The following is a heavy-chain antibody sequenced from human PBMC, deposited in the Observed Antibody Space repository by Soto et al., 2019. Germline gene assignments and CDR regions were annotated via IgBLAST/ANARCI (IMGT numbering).Heavy chain of an antibody. CDR2: IIPILGIA. Sequence: QVQLVQSGAEVKKPGSSVKVSCKASGGTFSSYTISWVRQAPGQGLEWMGRIIPILGIANYAQKFQGRVTITADKSTSPDYIELSSLRSEDTAVYYCARGLDYDYGDYGGAYYYYYMDVWGKVTTVTVSS. CDR3: ARGLDYDYGDYGGAYYYYYMDV. V-gene: IGHV1-69*02. CDR1: GGTFSSYT. D-gene: IGHD4-17*01. J-gene: IGHJ6*03.